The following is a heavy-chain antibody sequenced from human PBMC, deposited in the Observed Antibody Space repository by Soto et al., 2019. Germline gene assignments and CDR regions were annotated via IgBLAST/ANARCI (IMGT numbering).Heavy chain of an antibody. CDR1: GFTFSTYN. V-gene: IGHV3-7*05. CDR3: ARGVRNIWPDYSWFDP. CDR2: IKQDGSDK. Sequence: EVQLVESGGGLVQPGGSLRLYCAASGFTFSTYNMTWVRQAPGKGLEWVATIKQDGSDKYYVDSVKGRFTISRDNAKNSLYQQMNSLRAEDTAVYFCARGVRNIWPDYSWFDPWGQGTLVTVSS. D-gene: IGHD3-22*01. J-gene: IGHJ5*02.